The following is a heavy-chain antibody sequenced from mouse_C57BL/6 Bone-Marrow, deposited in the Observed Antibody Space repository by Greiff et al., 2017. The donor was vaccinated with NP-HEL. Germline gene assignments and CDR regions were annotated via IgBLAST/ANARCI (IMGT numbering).Heavy chain of an antibody. CDR1: GYSFTGYY. Sequence: EVKLMESGPELVKPGASVKISCKASGYSFTGYYMHWVKQSHGNILDWIGYIYPYNGVSSYNQKFKGKATLTVDKSSSTAYMELRSLTSEDSAVYYCAKVTTVVADWYFDVWGTGTTGTVSS. V-gene: IGHV1-31*01. CDR3: AKVTTVVADWYFDV. D-gene: IGHD1-1*01. J-gene: IGHJ1*03. CDR2: IYPYNGVS.